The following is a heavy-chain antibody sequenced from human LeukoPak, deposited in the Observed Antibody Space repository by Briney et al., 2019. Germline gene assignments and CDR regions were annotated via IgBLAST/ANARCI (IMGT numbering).Heavy chain of an antibody. CDR1: GGSNSSHY. J-gene: IGHJ5*02. CDR3: ARYEGEAAGGFDP. Sequence: SETLSLTCTVSGGSNSSHYWSWIRQPPGKGLEWIGYIYYSGSTNYNPSLKSRVTISVDTSKNQFSLKLSSVTAADTAVYYCARYEGEAAGGFDPWGQGTLVTVSS. D-gene: IGHD3-16*01. V-gene: IGHV4-59*11. CDR2: IYYSGST.